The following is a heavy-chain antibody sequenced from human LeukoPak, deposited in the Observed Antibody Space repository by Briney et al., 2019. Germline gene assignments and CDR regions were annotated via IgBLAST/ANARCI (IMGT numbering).Heavy chain of an antibody. Sequence: KTSETLSLTCTVAGYSISYGYYWGWIRPPPGKGLECIGTIDHSGSTSYNPSLKIRVTISVDRSKNQFSLKVNSVTAADTAVYYCARLPHCSDSMRCYVGGHHMDVWGKGTTVAVSS. V-gene: IGHV4-38-2*02. J-gene: IGHJ6*03. CDR2: IDHSGST. D-gene: IGHD3-10*02. CDR3: ARLPHCSDSMRCYVGGHHMDV. CDR1: GYSISYGYY.